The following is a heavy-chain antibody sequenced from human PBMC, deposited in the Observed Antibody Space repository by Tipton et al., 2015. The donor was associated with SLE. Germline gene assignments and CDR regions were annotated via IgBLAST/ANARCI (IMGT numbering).Heavy chain of an antibody. CDR3: ARDAGLVGTGATPLGY. D-gene: IGHD5-24*01. V-gene: IGHV4-31*11. Sequence: TLSLTCAVSGVSISSGGHYWSWLRQLPGKGLEWIGYLYYSGSTEYNPSLKSRVTISLDTSKNQFSLKVTSMTAADTAVYYCARDAGLVGTGATPLGYWGQGTLVSVSS. J-gene: IGHJ4*02. CDR1: GVSISSGGHY. CDR2: LYYSGST.